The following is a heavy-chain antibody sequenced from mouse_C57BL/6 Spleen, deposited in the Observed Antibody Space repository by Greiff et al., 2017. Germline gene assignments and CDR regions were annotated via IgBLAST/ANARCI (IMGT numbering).Heavy chain of an antibody. CDR3: ARSDGNYVGHYYAMDY. CDR2: INPGSGGT. CDR1: GYAFTNYL. Sequence: QVQLQQSGAELVRPGTSVKVSCKASGYAFTNYLIEWVKQRPGHGLEWIGVINPGSGGTNYNEKFKGKATLTADKSSSTAYMQLSRLTSEDSAVYFWARSDGNYVGHYYAMDYWGQGTSVTVSS. D-gene: IGHD2-1*01. J-gene: IGHJ4*01. V-gene: IGHV1-54*01.